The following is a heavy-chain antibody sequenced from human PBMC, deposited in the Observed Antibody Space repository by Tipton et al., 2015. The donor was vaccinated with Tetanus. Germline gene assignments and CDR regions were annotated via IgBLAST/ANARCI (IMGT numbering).Heavy chain of an antibody. J-gene: IGHJ4*02. Sequence: QLVQSGAEVKKPGASVKVSCKASGGTFTNYALSWVRQAPGQGLEWVGGITPIFGTTNSAPKFQGRVTMTTDTSTNTAYMELRSLRSDDAALYYCARGGSHFDYWGQGTLVTVSS. CDR3: ARGGSHFDY. V-gene: IGHV1-69*06. D-gene: IGHD1-26*01. CDR1: GGTFTNYA. CDR2: ITPIFGTT.